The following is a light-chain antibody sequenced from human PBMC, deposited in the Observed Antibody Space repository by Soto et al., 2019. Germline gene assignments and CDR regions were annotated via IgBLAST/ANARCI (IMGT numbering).Light chain of an antibody. CDR3: SSSTATTTVV. CDR2: EVT. Sequence: QSVLTQPASVSGSPGQSITISCTGTSSDVGGHNYVSWYQQHPGKAPKLMIYEVTNRPSGVSNRFSASKSVNTASLTISGLQAEDEADYYCSSSTATTTVVFGGGTQLTVL. CDR1: SSDVGGHNY. J-gene: IGLJ2*01. V-gene: IGLV2-14*01.